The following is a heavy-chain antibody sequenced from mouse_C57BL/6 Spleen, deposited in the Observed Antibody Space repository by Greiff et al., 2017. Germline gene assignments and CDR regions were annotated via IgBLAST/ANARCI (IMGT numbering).Heavy chain of an antibody. Sequence: QVQLKQPGAELVKPGASVKLSCKASGYTFTSYWMHWVKQRPGRGLEWIGRIDPNSGGTKYNEKFKSKATLTVDKPSGTAYMQLSSLTSEDSAVYYCARGGGWGYYAMDYWGQGTSVTVSS. CDR3: ARGGGWGYYAMDY. J-gene: IGHJ4*01. CDR2: IDPNSGGT. V-gene: IGHV1-72*01. CDR1: GYTFTSYW.